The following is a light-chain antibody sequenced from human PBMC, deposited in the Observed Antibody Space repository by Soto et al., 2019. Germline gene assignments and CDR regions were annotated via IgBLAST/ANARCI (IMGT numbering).Light chain of an antibody. J-gene: IGKJ5*01. V-gene: IGKV2-30*01. CDR2: KVS. Sequence: DVVLTQSPLSLPVTLGQPASISCRSSQSLVYSNGNTYLNWFHQRPGQSPRRLIYKVSNRDSGVPDRFSVSGSGTDFTLTISRVEAEDVGVYYCMQGTHWITFGQGTRLEIK. CDR3: MQGTHWIT. CDR1: QSLVYSNGNTY.